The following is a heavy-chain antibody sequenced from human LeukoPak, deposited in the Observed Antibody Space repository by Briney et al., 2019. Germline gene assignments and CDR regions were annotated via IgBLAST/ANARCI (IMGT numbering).Heavy chain of an antibody. CDR1: GGSVSSDSYF. CDR2: IYCSGST. J-gene: IGHJ4*02. V-gene: IGHV4-61*01. Sequence: SETLSLTCTVSGGSVSSDSYFWTWIRQPPGKGLEWIGYIYCSGSTNYNPSLKSRVTISLDTSKSQISLKLSSMTAADTAVYYCARGQRRLQDYWGQGTLVTVSS. CDR3: ARGQRRLQDY.